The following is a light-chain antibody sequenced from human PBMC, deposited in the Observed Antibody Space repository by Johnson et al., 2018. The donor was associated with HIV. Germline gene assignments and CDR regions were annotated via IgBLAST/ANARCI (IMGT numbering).Light chain of an antibody. CDR3: GTWDSSLSAGV. J-gene: IGLJ1*01. CDR1: SSNIGNNY. CDR2: DNN. Sequence: QSVLTQPPSVSAAPGQKVTISCSGSSSNIGNNYVSWYQQLPGTAPKLLIYDNNKRPSGIPDLFSGSKSGTSATLGITGLQTGDEADYYCGTWDSSLSAGVFGTRTKVTVL. V-gene: IGLV1-51*01.